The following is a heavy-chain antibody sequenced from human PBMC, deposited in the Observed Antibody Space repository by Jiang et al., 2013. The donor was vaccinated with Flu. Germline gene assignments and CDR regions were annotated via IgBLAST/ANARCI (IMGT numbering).Heavy chain of an antibody. D-gene: IGHD2-8*02. V-gene: IGHV6-1*01. CDR2: TYYRSKWYN. CDR3: ARQGSGGRSFDV. Sequence: EWLGRTYYRSKWYNDYAVSVKSRITINADTSKNQFSLQLNSVTPEDTAIFYCARQGSGGRSFDVWGQGTVVAVSS. J-gene: IGHJ3*01.